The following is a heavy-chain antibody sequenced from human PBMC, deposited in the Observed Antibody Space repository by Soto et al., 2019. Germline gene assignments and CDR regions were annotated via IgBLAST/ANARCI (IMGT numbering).Heavy chain of an antibody. CDR1: GGTFTNYV. CDR3: ARGRSSPNFDP. Sequence: QXQLVQSGAEVRKPGSSVKVSCKISGGTFTNYVISWLRQAPRQGLEWMGGLIPIFGAANHAQKFQGRVTITADESTSTVNMESSSLTSEDTAVYYCARGRSSPNFDPWGQGTLVNVSS. J-gene: IGHJ5*02. V-gene: IGHV1-69*01. CDR2: LIPIFGAA. D-gene: IGHD6-6*01.